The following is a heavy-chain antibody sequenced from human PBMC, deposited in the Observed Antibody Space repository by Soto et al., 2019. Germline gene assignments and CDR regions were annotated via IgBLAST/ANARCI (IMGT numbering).Heavy chain of an antibody. D-gene: IGHD3-22*01. CDR2: IIPIFGIA. J-gene: IGHJ4*02. Sequence: ASVKVSCKASGGTFSSYAISWVRQAPGQGLEWMGGIIPIFGIANYAQKFQGRVTITADESTSTAYMELSSLRSEDTAVYYCARYYYDSSGYYAFDYWGQGTLVTVSS. CDR1: GGTFSSYA. CDR3: ARYYYDSSGYYAFDY. V-gene: IGHV1-69*13.